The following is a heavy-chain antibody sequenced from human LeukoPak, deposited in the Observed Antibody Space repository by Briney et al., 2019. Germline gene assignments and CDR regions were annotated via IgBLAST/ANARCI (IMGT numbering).Heavy chain of an antibody. CDR2: MSADSATT. V-gene: IGHV3-23*01. CDR1: GFNFGSYS. CDR3: ARKSASGNYPLDY. Sequence: GGSLRLSCAASGFNFGSYSMTWVRQAPGKGLEWVSVMSADSATTFYADSVKGRFTISRDNAKNTVFLQMSSLRAEDTALYYCARKSASGNYPLDYWGQGTLVTVTS. D-gene: IGHD3-10*01. J-gene: IGHJ4*02.